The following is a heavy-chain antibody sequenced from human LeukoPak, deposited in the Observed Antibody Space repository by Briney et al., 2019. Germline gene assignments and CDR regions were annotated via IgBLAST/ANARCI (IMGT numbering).Heavy chain of an antibody. D-gene: IGHD3-10*01. Sequence: SETLSLTCTVSGGSISSGGYYWSWIRQHPGKGLEWIGYIYYSGSTNYNPSLKSRVTISVDTSKNQFSLKLSSVTAADTAVYYCARDRSYGSGLPHYFDYWGQGTLVTVSS. CDR2: IYYSGST. CDR3: ARDRSYGSGLPHYFDY. V-gene: IGHV4-61*08. CDR1: GGSISSGGYY. J-gene: IGHJ4*02.